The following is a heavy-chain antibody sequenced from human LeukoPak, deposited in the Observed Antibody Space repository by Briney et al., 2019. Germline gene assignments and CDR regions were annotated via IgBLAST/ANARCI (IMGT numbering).Heavy chain of an antibody. CDR2: IYHSGST. D-gene: IGHD3-16*02. V-gene: IGHV4-38-2*01. CDR1: GYSISSGYS. CDR3: ARGEMITFGGVTVITVGAFSM. J-gene: IGHJ3*02. Sequence: PSETLSLTCADSGYSISSGYSWGWIRQPPGKGLEWIGSIYHSGSTYYNPSLKSRVTISVDTSKNQCSLKLSSVTAADTAVYYCARGEMITFGGVTVITVGAFSMWGQGTMVTVSS.